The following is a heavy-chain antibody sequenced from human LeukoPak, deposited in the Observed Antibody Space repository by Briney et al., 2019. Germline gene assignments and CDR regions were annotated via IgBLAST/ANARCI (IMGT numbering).Heavy chain of an antibody. CDR1: GGSISSSSYY. J-gene: IGHJ4*02. D-gene: IGHD3-22*01. CDR2: IYYSGST. CDR3: ARDGEDYYDSSGNH. V-gene: IGHV4-39*07. Sequence: PSETLSLTCTVSGGSISSSSYYWGWIRQPPGKGLEWIGSIYYSGSTYYNPSLKSRVTISVDTSKNQFSLKLSSVTAADTAVYYCARDGEDYYDSSGNHWGQGTLVTVSS.